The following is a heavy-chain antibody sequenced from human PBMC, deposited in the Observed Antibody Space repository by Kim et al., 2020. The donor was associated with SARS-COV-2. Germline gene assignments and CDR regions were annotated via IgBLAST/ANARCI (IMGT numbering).Heavy chain of an antibody. CDR1: GFTFSSYG. V-gene: IGHV3-30*18. D-gene: IGHD3-3*01. J-gene: IGHJ4*02. CDR2: ISYDGSNK. Sequence: GGSLRLSCAASGFTFSSYGMHWVRQAPGKGLEWVAVISYDGSNKYYAESVKGRFTISRDNSKNTLYLQMNSLRAEDTAVYYCAKGGYYDFWSGEFDYWGQGTLVTVSS. CDR3: AKGGYYDFWSGEFDY.